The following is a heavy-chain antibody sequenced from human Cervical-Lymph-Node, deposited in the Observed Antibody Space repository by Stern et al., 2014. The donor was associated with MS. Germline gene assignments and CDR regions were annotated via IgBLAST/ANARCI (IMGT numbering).Heavy chain of an antibody. V-gene: IGHV2-70*01. Sequence: ESGPALVKPTQTLTLTCTFSGFSLSTSGMCVSWIRPPPGQALEXLALIDWDDDKYYSTSLKTRLTISKDTSKNQVVLTMTNMDPVDTATYYCARMEWLSSPFDYWGQGTLVTVSS. CDR3: ARMEWLSSPFDY. D-gene: IGHD3-3*01. CDR1: GFSLSTSGMC. CDR2: IDWDDDK. J-gene: IGHJ4*02.